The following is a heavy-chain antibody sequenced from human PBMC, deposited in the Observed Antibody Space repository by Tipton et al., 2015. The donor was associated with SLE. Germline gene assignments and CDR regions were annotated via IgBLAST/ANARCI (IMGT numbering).Heavy chain of an antibody. CDR1: GGSISSGDYF. V-gene: IGHV4-30-4*01. D-gene: IGHD3-22*01. CDR3: ARETLVYYYDSSGPLDY. CDR2: IHYSGST. J-gene: IGHJ4*02. Sequence: TLSLTCTVSGGSISSGDYFWSWIRQPPGKGLEWIGYIHYSGSTYYNPSLKSRVTISVDTSKNQFSLKLSSVTAADTAVYYCARETLVYYYDSSGPLDYWGQGTLVTVSS.